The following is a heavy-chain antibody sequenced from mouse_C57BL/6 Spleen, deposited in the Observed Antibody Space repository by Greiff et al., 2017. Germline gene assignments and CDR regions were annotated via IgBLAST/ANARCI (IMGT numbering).Heavy chain of an antibody. D-gene: IGHD1-1*01. CDR1: GFTFSDFY. J-gene: IGHJ1*03. CDR3: ARDADGSSSSDWYFDV. CDR2: SRNKANDYTT. V-gene: IGHV7-1*01. Sequence: EVKLVESGGGLVQSGRSLRLSCATSGFTFSDFYMEWVRQAPGKGLEWIAASRNKANDYTTEYSASVKGRFIVSIDTSQSILYLQMNALRAEDTAMYYCARDADGSSSSDWYFDVWGTGTTVTVSS.